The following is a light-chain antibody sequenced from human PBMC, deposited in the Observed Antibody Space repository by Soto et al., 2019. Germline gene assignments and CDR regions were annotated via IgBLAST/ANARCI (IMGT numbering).Light chain of an antibody. V-gene: IGKV1-39*01. CDR3: QQSYSTPPWT. J-gene: IGKJ1*01. CDR1: QGIKND. Sequence: IQMTQSPSSLSASIGDRVTITCRASQGIKNDLGWYQQKPGKAPKLLIYAASSLQSGVPSRFSGSGSGTDFTLTISSLQPEDFATYYCQQSYSTPPWTFGQGTKVDIK. CDR2: AAS.